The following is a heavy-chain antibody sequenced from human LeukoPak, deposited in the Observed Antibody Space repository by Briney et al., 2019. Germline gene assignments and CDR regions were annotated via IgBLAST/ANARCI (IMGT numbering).Heavy chain of an antibody. V-gene: IGHV1-69*05. Sequence: SVKVSCKASGGTFSSYAISWVRQAPGQGLERMGGIIPIFGTANYAQKFQGRVTITTDESTSTVYMELSSLRSEDTAVYYCARDSNIAAAGYMDVWGKGTTVTVSS. J-gene: IGHJ6*03. CDR3: ARDSNIAAAGYMDV. CDR2: IIPIFGTA. D-gene: IGHD6-13*01. CDR1: GGTFSSYA.